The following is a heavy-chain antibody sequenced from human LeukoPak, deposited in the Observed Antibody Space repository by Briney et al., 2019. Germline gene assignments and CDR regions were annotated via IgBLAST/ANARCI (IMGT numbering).Heavy chain of an antibody. CDR1: GFTFSNYW. CDR3: AKIPYEYNTGWYAAFDI. Sequence: GGSLRLSCAASGFTFSNYWMHWVRQAPGKGLVWVSRINIDGSSTNNADSVKGRFTISRDNAKNTLYLQMNSLRAGDTAKYYCAKIPYEYNTGWYAAFDIWGQGTMVTVSS. CDR2: INIDGSST. D-gene: IGHD6-19*01. J-gene: IGHJ3*02. V-gene: IGHV3-74*01.